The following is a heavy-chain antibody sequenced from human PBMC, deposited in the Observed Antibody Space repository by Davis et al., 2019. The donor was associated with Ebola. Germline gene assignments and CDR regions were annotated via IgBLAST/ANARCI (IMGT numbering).Heavy chain of an antibody. Sequence: GESLKISCAASGFTFSSYAMHWVRQAPGKGLEWVAVISYDGSNKYYADSVKGRFTISRDNSKNTLYLQMNSLRAEDTAVYYCARGPPHSSGYYPGGYYFDYWGQGTLVTVSS. CDR3: ARGPPHSSGYYPGGYYFDY. CDR2: ISYDGSNK. V-gene: IGHV3-30-3*01. CDR1: GFTFSSYA. D-gene: IGHD3-22*01. J-gene: IGHJ4*02.